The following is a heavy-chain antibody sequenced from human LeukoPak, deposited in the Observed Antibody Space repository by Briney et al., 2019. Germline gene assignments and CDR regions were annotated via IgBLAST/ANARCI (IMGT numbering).Heavy chain of an antibody. CDR2: IKQDRSAN. D-gene: IGHD2-8*02. V-gene: IGHV3-7*01. CDR3: AKDFAGAFDY. Sequence: PGRTLRLSCAVSGLTRSRRWMSPVRHAPGKGLEWVANIKQDRSANDYVDPVKGRFTISRDNAKNSLYLQMDSLRAEDTAVYYCAKDFAGAFDYWGQGTPVTVSS. J-gene: IGHJ4*02. CDR1: GLTRSRRW.